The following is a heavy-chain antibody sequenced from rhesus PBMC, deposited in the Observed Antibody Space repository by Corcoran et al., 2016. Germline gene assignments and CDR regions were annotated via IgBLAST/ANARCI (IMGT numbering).Heavy chain of an antibody. J-gene: IGHJ3*01. CDR3: ARGEAGTIGNAFDF. D-gene: IGHD1-1*01. CDR1: GGSISSSY. V-gene: IGHV4-169*01. CDR2: IYGSGSST. Sequence: QLQLQESGPGLVKPSETLSVTCAVSGGSISSSYWSWIRQAPGKGLKWIGYIYGSGSSTNYNPALKSRATLSVDTSKNQLSLKLSSVTTADTAVYYCARGEAGTIGNAFDFWGQGLRVTVSS.